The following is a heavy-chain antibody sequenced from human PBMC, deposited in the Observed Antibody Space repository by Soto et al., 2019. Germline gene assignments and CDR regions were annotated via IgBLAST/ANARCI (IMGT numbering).Heavy chain of an antibody. D-gene: IGHD5-12*01. CDR1: GFSFSSYW. CDR2: VKSDETST. Sequence: EVQLVESGGGLVQPGGSLRLSCVASGFSFSSYWMHWVRQVPGKGLMWVSRVKSDETSTIYADSVKGRFTISRDNAKNIVYLQMNSLRAEDTAVYYCGRGYSRWGFDPWGQGTLVTVSS. J-gene: IGHJ5*02. V-gene: IGHV3-74*01. CDR3: GRGYSRWGFDP.